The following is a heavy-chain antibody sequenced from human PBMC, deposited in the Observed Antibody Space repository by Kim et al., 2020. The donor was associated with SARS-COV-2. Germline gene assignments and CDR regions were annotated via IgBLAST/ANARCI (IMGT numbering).Heavy chain of an antibody. J-gene: IGHJ6*02. CDR3: AKDILCGKELLQQTSRRYGMDV. Sequence: GGSLRLSCAASGFTFGDYAMSWVRQAPGKGLEWVSVISYSGGSKYYADSVKGRFTISRDNSKNTLWLETNSLRAEDTAVYYCAKDILCGKELLQQTSRRYGMDVWGQGTTVTVSS. CDR2: ISYSGGSK. CDR1: GFTFGDYA. D-gene: IGHD2-21*01. V-gene: IGHV3-23*01.